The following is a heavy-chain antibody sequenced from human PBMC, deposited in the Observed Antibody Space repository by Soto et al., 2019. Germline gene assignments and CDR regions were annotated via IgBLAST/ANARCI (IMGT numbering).Heavy chain of an antibody. CDR1: GFTFSNAW. D-gene: IGHD3-22*01. V-gene: IGHV3-15*07. J-gene: IGHJ4*02. CDR2: IKSKTDGGTT. CDR3: TTARIWYYYDSSGYDRFDY. Sequence: GGSLRLSCAASGFTFSNAWMNWVRQAPGKGLEWVGRIKSKTDGGTTDYAAPVKGRFTISRDDSKNTLYLQMNSLKTEDTAVYYCTTARIWYYYDSSGYDRFDYWGQGTLVTVSS.